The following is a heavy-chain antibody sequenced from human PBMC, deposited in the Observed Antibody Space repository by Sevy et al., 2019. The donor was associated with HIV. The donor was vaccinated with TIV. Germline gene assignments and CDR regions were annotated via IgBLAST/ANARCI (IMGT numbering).Heavy chain of an antibody. V-gene: IGHV3-53*01. CDR2: FYTGSKT. CDR3: ARDKNAYYYGLDV. J-gene: IGHJ6*02. Sequence: GGSLRLSCAVSGFPISRSYMNWVRQAPGKGLEWVSVFYTGSKTDYADSVKGRFTMSRDNSKNTLYLQMNGLRAEDTAVYYCARDKNAYYYGLDVWGQGTTVTVSS. CDR1: GFPISRSY.